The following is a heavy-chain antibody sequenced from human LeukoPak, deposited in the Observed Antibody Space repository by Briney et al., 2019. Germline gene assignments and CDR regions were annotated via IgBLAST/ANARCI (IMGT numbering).Heavy chain of an antibody. J-gene: IGHJ4*02. Sequence: SETLSLTCTVSGGSISSHYWSWIRQPPGKGLEWIGYIYYSGSTNYNPSLKSRVTISVDTSKNQFSLKLSSETAADTAVYYCARELIHDSSGPKFDYWGQGTLVTVSS. D-gene: IGHD3-22*01. CDR3: ARELIHDSSGPKFDY. CDR2: IYYSGST. V-gene: IGHV4-59*11. CDR1: GGSISSHY.